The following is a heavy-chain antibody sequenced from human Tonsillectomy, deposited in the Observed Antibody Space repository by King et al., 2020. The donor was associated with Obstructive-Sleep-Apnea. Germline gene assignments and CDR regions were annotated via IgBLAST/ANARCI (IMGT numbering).Heavy chain of an antibody. J-gene: IGHJ4*02. V-gene: IGHV3-43D*03. CDR1: GFTFDDYA. Sequence: DVQLVESGGVVVQPGGSLRLSCAASGFTFDDYAMHWVRQGPGRGLEWVSLISYDGISTYYVDSVKGRFTFSRDNSKNSLYLQMNSLRPEDTALYYCAKDESRVAATGFFDSWGQGTLVTVSS. CDR2: ISYDGIST. CDR3: AKDESRVAATGFFDS. D-gene: IGHD6-13*01.